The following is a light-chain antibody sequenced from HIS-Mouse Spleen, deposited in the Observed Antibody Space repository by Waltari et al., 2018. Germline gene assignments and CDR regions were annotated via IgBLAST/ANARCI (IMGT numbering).Light chain of an antibody. J-gene: IGLJ2*01. CDR1: SPNIGSNT. CDR3: AAWDDSLNGPV. V-gene: IGLV1-44*01. Sequence: QSVLTQPPSASGTPGQRVTISCSGSSPNIGSNTVNWYQQLPGTAPKLLIYSNNPRPSGVPDRVSGSKSGTSASLAISGLQSEDEADYYCAAWDDSLNGPVFGGGTKLTVL. CDR2: SNN.